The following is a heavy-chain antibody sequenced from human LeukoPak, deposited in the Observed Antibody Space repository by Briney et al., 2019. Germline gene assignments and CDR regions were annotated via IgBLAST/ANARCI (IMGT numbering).Heavy chain of an antibody. D-gene: IGHD2-2*01. V-gene: IGHV4-59*01. Sequence: SETLSLTCTVSGGSISSYYWSWIRQPPGKGLEWIGYIYYSGSTNYNPSLKSRVTISVGTSKNQFSLKLSSVTAADTAVYYCARDNCSSTSCYVDYWGQGTLVTVSS. CDR2: IYYSGST. CDR1: GGSISSYY. CDR3: ARDNCSSTSCYVDY. J-gene: IGHJ4*02.